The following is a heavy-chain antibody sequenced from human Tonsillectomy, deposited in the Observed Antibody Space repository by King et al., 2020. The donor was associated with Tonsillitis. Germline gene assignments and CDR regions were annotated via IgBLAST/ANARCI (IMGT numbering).Heavy chain of an antibody. CDR3: ARGYSGYYDY. J-gene: IGHJ4*02. CDR1: GYTFTSYT. V-gene: IGHV1-3*01. D-gene: IGHD5-12*01. Sequence: QLVQSGAEVKKPGASVKVSCKASGYTFTSYTLHWVRQAPGQRLEWMGWINAGNGNTKYSQKFQGRVTITRDTTASTAYMELSSLRSEDTAVYYCARGYSGYYDYWGQGTLVTVSS. CDR2: INAGNGNT.